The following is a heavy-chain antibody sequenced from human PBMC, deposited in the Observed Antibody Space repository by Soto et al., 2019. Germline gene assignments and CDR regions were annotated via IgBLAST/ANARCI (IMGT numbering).Heavy chain of an antibody. Sequence: SETLSLTCAVSSYPITTLNWGWMLQTPGKGLEWIGYIYNTGGTSYNPSLRSRVSISMDTSTKQLSLKLSSVTAADTAVYYCVRQGIGVLHGLVDVWGKGTTVTVS. CDR3: VRQGIGVLHGLVDV. CDR1: SYPITTLN. V-gene: IGHV4-59*08. CDR2: IYNTGGT. D-gene: IGHD3-10*01. J-gene: IGHJ6*03.